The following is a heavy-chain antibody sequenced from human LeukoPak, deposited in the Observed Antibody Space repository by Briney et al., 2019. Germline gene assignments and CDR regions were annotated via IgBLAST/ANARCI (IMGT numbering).Heavy chain of an antibody. CDR1: GFTFSSHW. CDR3: AKDKVEPRCGPPV. Sequence: GGSLRLSCAASGFTFSSHWMSWVRQAPGKGLEWVANIKYDGSEQHYGDSVKGRFTISRDNAKNSLYLQMNGLRAEDTALYYCAKDKVEPRCGPPVWGQGTLVTVSS. CDR2: IKYDGSEQ. V-gene: IGHV3-7*01. J-gene: IGHJ4*02. D-gene: IGHD2-2*01.